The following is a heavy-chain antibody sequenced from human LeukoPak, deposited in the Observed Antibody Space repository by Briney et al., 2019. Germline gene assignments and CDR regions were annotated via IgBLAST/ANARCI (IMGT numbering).Heavy chain of an antibody. Sequence: ASVKVSCKASGYSFTSNYIHWVRQAPGQGLEWKGMIYPRDGSTSYAQRFQDRVTVTRDTSTSTVHMELSGLRSEDTAVYYCARDQEGFDYWGQGTLVTVSS. J-gene: IGHJ4*02. CDR3: ARDQEGFDY. CDR2: IYPRDGST. V-gene: IGHV1-46*01. CDR1: GYSFTSNY.